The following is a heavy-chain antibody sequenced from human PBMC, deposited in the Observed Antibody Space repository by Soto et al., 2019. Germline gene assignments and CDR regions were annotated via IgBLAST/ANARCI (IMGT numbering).Heavy chain of an antibody. J-gene: IGHJ6*02. CDR3: ARGRTYYYGSGSSRPYYYYGMDV. V-gene: IGHV4-34*01. D-gene: IGHD3-10*01. CDR1: GGSFSGYY. CDR2: INHSGST. Sequence: QVQLQQWGAGLLKPSETLSLTCAVYGGSFSGYYWSWIRQPPGKGLEWIGEINHSGSTNYNPSLKSRVTISVDTSKNQFSLKLSSVTAADTAVYYCARGRTYYYGSGSSRPYYYYGMDVWCQGTTVTVSS.